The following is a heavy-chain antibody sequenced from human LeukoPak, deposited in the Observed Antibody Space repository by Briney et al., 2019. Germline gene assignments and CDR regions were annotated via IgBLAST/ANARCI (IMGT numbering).Heavy chain of an antibody. J-gene: IGHJ4*02. Sequence: PSETLSLTCTVSGGSISSYYWSWIRQPPGKGLEWIGYIYYSGSTNYNPSLKSRVTISVDTSKNQFSLKLSSVTAADTAVYYCARERWYYGSGTYSWFDYWGQGTLVTVSS. CDR3: ARERWYYGSGTYSWFDY. V-gene: IGHV4-59*01. CDR1: GGSISSYY. D-gene: IGHD3-10*01. CDR2: IYYSGST.